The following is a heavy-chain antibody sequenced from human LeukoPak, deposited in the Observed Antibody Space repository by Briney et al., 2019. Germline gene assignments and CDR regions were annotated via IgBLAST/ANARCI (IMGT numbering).Heavy chain of an antibody. CDR3: ARGSYYDSSGYYHNFDY. Sequence: SVKVSCKASRCTFSSYAISWVRQAPGQGLEWMGGIIPIFGTANYAQKFQGRVTITTDESTSTAYMELSSLRSEDTAVYYCARGSYYDSSGYYHNFDYWGQGTLVTVAS. V-gene: IGHV1-69*05. CDR2: IIPIFGTA. CDR1: RCTFSSYA. J-gene: IGHJ4*02. D-gene: IGHD3-22*01.